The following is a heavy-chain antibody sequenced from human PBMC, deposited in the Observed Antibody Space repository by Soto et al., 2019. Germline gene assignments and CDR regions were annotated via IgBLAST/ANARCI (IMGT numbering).Heavy chain of an antibody. D-gene: IGHD3-22*01. J-gene: IGHJ3*02. Sequence: GASVKVSCKASGYTFTSYGISWLRQAPGQGLEWMGWISAYNGNTNYAQKLQGRVTMTTDTSTSTAYMELRSLRSDDTAVYYCARDSPDYYDSSGYYLGAFDIWGQGTMVTVSS. CDR2: ISAYNGNT. CDR3: ARDSPDYYDSSGYYLGAFDI. CDR1: GYTFTSYG. V-gene: IGHV1-18*01.